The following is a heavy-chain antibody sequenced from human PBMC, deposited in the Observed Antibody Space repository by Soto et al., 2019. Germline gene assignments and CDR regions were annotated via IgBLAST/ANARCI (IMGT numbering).Heavy chain of an antibody. D-gene: IGHD3-22*01. V-gene: IGHV4-59*01. CDR1: GGSISSYY. CDR3: AARHTYYYDSSGYRLDY. Sequence: SETLSLTCTVSGGSISSYYWSWIRQPPGKGLEWIGYIYYSGSTNYNPSLKSRVTISVDTSKNQFSLKLSSVTAADTAVYYCAARHTYYYDSSGYRLDYWGQGTLVTVSS. CDR2: IYYSGST. J-gene: IGHJ4*02.